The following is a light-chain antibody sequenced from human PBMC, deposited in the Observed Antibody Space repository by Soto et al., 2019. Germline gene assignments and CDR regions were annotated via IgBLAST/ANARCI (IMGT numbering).Light chain of an antibody. V-gene: IGLV2-14*01. CDR3: CSYTRTSTYV. CDR2: EVS. Sequence: QSVLTQPASVSGSPGQSITISCTGTSRDVGGYNYVSWYQHHPGKVPKLMIYEVSNRPSGVSNRLSGSKSGNTASLTISGLQAEDEADCYCCSYTRTSTYVFGTGTKVTVL. CDR1: SRDVGGYNY. J-gene: IGLJ1*01.